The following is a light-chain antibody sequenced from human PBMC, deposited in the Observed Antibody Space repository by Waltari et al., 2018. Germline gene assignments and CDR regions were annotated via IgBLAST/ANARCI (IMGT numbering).Light chain of an antibody. V-gene: IGLV1-47*01. CDR3: AAWDDSLGVWI. Sequence: QSALTQPPSASGTPGQRVTIPCSGSSSNLGKNYVYWHQQLPGTAPKLLISGNDQRPSGVPDRFSGSKSGTSASLAISGLRSEDEADYYCAAWDDSLGVWIFGGGTKLTVL. CDR1: SSNLGKNY. J-gene: IGLJ2*01. CDR2: GND.